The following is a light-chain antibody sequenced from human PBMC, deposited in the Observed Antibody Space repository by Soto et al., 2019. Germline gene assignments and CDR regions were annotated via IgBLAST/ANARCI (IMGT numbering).Light chain of an antibody. J-gene: IGKJ3*01. CDR2: GAS. CDR3: QQTYTFGFT. CDR1: QGLGVW. Sequence: DIQMTQSPSSVSASVGDRVTITCRASQGLGVWLGWYQQKPGKAPQLLIFGASGLQTGVPARFSGSGSGTDFTLTISSLQSEDFATYYCQQTYTFGFTFGPGTTVDFK. V-gene: IGKV1-12*01.